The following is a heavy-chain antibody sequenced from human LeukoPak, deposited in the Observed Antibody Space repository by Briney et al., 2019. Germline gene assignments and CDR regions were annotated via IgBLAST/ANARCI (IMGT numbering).Heavy chain of an antibody. Sequence: GSLRLSCVTSGFTFSDYAMNWVRQAPGKGLEWVSTFKTKYSQVYYAESVRGRFTISTDNSEKTVYLQMNSLRVEDTALYYCARSVPDYTRFDYWGQGALVIVSS. D-gene: IGHD4-11*01. J-gene: IGHJ4*02. CDR2: FKTKYSQV. CDR3: ARSVPDYTRFDY. V-gene: IGHV3-23*05. CDR1: GFTFSDYA.